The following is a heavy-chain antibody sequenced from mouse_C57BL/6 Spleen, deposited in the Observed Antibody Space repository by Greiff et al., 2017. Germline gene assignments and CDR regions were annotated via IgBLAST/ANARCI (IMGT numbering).Heavy chain of an antibody. Sequence: VQLQQPGAELVMPGASVKLSCKASGYTFTSYWMHWVKQRPGQGLEWIGEIDPSDSYTNYNQKFKGKSTLTVDKSSSTAYMQLSSLTSEDSAVYYCARNCFDAMDYWGQGTSVTVSS. CDR1: GYTFTSYW. V-gene: IGHV1-69*01. CDR2: IDPSDSYT. D-gene: IGHD4-1*01. CDR3: ARNCFDAMDY. J-gene: IGHJ4*01.